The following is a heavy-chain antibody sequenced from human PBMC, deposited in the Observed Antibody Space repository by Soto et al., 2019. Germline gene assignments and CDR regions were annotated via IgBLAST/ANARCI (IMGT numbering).Heavy chain of an antibody. CDR2: IYYTGST. V-gene: IGHV4-39*01. D-gene: IGHD6-13*01. CDR3: ARWISGSRWYDY. J-gene: IGHJ4*02. Sequence: SETLSLTCTVSGGSISSSSYYWGWIRQPPGKGLEWVGNIYYTGSTYYNPSLKGLVTISVDTSKNQFSLKLSSVTAADTAVYFCARWISGSRWYDYWGQGTLVTVSS. CDR1: GGSISSSSYY.